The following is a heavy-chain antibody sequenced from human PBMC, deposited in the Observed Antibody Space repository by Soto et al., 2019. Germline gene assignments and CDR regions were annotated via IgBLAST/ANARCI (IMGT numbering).Heavy chain of an antibody. J-gene: IGHJ6*03. CDR1: GFTFSSYW. V-gene: IGHV3-7*01. CDR2: IKQDGSEK. CDR3: ARDRHCSGGSCWVLYYYYMDV. Sequence: GGSLRLSCAASGFTFSSYWMSWVRQAPGKGLEWVANIKQDGSEKYYVDSVKGRFTISRDNAKNSLYLQMNSLRAEDTAVYYCARDRHCSGGSCWVLYYYYMDVWGKGTTVTVSS. D-gene: IGHD2-15*01.